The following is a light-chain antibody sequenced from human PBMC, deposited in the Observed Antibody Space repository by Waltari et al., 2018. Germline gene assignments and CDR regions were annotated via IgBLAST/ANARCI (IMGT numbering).Light chain of an antibody. Sequence: QSALTQPASVSGSPGQSITISCTGTSSDVGSYNLVSWYQQPPGKAPKLMIYEGSKRPSGVSKRSLGSKAGNTASLKISGLQAEEQADYYCCSYAGSSTYVFGTGTKVTVL. CDR2: EGS. CDR1: SSDVGSYNL. V-gene: IGLV2-23*01. CDR3: CSYAGSSTYV. J-gene: IGLJ1*01.